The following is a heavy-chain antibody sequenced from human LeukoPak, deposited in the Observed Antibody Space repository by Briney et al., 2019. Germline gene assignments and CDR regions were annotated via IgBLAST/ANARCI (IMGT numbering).Heavy chain of an antibody. CDR2: ISGSGGST. CDR3: AKDLQPDDYGDYGPLYYYYGMDV. V-gene: IGHV3-23*01. J-gene: IGHJ6*02. CDR1: GFTFSSYA. D-gene: IGHD4-17*01. Sequence: PGGSLRLSCAASGFTFSSYAMSRVRQAPGKGLEWVSAISGSGGSTYYADSVKGRFTISKDNSKNTLYLQMNSLRAEDTAVYYCAKDLQPDDYGDYGPLYYYYGMDVWGQGTTVTVSS.